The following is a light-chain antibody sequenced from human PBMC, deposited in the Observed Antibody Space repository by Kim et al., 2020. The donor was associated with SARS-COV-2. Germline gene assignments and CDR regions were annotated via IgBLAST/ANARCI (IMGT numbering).Light chain of an antibody. V-gene: IGKV1-17*01. CDR1: QDIRND. J-gene: IGKJ5*01. Sequence: ASVGARVTITCLASQDIRNDLGWYQQNPGRAPKRLIYGASSLQSGVPSRFSGSGSGTEFTLTITSVQPEDFATYFCLQHSTYPITFGQGTRLEIK. CDR3: LQHSTYPIT. CDR2: GAS.